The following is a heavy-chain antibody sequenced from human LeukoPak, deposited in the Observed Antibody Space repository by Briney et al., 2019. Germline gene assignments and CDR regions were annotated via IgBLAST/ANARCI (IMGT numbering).Heavy chain of an antibody. CDR2: ISWNSGII. J-gene: IGHJ1*01. V-gene: IGHV3-9*01. Sequence: GGSLRLSCAASGFTFDDYAMHWVRQAPGKGLEWVSGISWNSGIIGYADSVKGRFTISRDNAKNSLYLQMNSLRAEDTAVYYCAKDIAVAGTYFEHWGQGTLVTVSS. D-gene: IGHD6-19*01. CDR3: AKDIAVAGTYFEH. CDR1: GFTFDDYA.